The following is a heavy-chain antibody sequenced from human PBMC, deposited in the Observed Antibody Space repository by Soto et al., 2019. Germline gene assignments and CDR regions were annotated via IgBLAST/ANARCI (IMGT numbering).Heavy chain of an antibody. CDR1: GFTFSNAW. J-gene: IGHJ4*02. CDR2: IKSKTDGGTT. V-gene: IGHV3-15*07. CDR3: TTGGGVRANWGMAPLLY. Sequence: EVQLVESGGGLVKPGGSLRLSCAASGFTFSNAWMNWVRQAPGKGLEWVGRIKSKTDGGTTDYAAPVKGRFTISRDDSKNTLYLQRNSLKTEDTAVYYCTTGGGVRANWGMAPLLYWGQGTLVTVSS. D-gene: IGHD7-27*01.